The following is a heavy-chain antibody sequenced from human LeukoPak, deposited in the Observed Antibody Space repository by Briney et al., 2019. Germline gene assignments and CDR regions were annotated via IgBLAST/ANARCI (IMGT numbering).Heavy chain of an antibody. V-gene: IGHV1-18*01. D-gene: IGHD2-2*01. J-gene: IGHJ4*02. CDR3: AKVHCISTNCNHIWTYFDY. CDR2: ITVNNGYT. Sequence: GASAKVSGKAAGYTFTSHGFIWLRQAPGQGLEWMGWITVNNGYTKYAQELQGRVTMTTDTSTSTAYMELRSLRSDDTAVYYCAKVHCISTNCNHIWTYFDYWGQGTLVTVSS. CDR1: GYTFTSHG.